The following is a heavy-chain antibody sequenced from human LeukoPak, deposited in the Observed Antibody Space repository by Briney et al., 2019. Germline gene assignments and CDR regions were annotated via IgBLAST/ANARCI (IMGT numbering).Heavy chain of an antibody. CDR1: GDSVSSNSAA. CDR3: ARSRGAIVDY. Sequence: SQTLSLTCAISGDSVSSNSAAWNWIRQSPSRGLEWLGRTYYRSKWNNDYALSVKSRIAVNPDTSKNQFSLQLNSVTPEDTAMYYCARSRGAIVDYWGQGALVTVSS. J-gene: IGHJ4*02. V-gene: IGHV6-1*01. CDR2: TYYRSKWNN.